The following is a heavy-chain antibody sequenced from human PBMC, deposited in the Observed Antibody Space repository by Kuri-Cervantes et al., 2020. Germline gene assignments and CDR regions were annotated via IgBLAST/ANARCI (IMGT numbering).Heavy chain of an antibody. D-gene: IGHD3-22*01. Sequence: ASVKVSCKASGYTFTRSSMHWVRQAPGQGLEWMGIINPSGDTTRYAQKFQDRVTMTTDTSTSTVYMELSSLRSEDTAVYYCARDPSSGYYLWGQGTLVTVSS. CDR2: INPSGDTT. CDR3: ARDPSSGYYL. V-gene: IGHV1-46*01. J-gene: IGHJ5*02. CDR1: GYTFTRSS.